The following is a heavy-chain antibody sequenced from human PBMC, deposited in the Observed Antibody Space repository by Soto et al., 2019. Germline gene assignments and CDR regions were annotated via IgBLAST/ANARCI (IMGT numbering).Heavy chain of an antibody. CDR3: ARSTSYYCSSATCWEYLHQ. V-gene: IGHV1-69*02. Sequence: ASVKVSCKASGGTFSSYTVGWVRQAPGQGLEWMGRIIPTPDIVNYAQKFQGRVTITADILTSTAYMELSSLRSEDTAVYYCARSTSYYCSSATCWEYLHQRGQGTLVTVSS. CDR2: IIPTPDIV. CDR1: GGTFSSYT. J-gene: IGHJ1*01. D-gene: IGHD2-2*01.